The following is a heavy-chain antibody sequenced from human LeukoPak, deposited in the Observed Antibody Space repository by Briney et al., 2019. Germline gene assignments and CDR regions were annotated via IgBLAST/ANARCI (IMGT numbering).Heavy chain of an antibody. V-gene: IGHV3-30-3*01. CDR1: GFTFSSYA. CDR3: ARESGLKD. CDR2: ISYDGSNK. D-gene: IGHD3-10*01. J-gene: IGHJ4*02. Sequence: GRSLRLSCAASGFTFSSYAMHWVRQAPGKGLEWVAVISYDGSNKYYADSVKGRFTISRDNSKNALYLQMNSLRADDTAVYYCARESGLKDWGQGTLVTVSS.